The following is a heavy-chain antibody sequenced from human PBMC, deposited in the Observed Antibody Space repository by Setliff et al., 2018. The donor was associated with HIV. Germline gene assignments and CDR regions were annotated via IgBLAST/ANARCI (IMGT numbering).Heavy chain of an antibody. Sequence: SVKVSCKASGGSFSSYGLSWVRQAPGQGLEWMGGIMPIFGTANYAQKFQGRVTIIADASTNTVNMELSSLRSEDTAVYYCARVQYDSSGYYLGSSNYYYYHMDVWGKGTTVTVSS. J-gene: IGHJ6*03. D-gene: IGHD3-22*01. CDR1: GGSFSSYG. CDR2: IMPIFGTA. CDR3: ARVQYDSSGYYLGSSNYYYYHMDV. V-gene: IGHV1-69*13.